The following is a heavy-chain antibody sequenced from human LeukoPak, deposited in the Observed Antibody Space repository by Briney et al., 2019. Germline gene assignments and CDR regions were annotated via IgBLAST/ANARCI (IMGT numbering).Heavy chain of an antibody. Sequence: SVKVSCKASGGTFTSYTFSWVRQAPGHGLEWMGRIIPLLGVANYAQKFRDRVTIFAEKSTSTVYMQLSSLRSEDTAIYYCARDDADSAYAAGDFWGQGTLVTVSS. CDR1: GGTFTSYT. CDR2: IIPLLGVA. D-gene: IGHD5-12*01. J-gene: IGHJ4*02. CDR3: ARDDADSAYAAGDF. V-gene: IGHV1-69*04.